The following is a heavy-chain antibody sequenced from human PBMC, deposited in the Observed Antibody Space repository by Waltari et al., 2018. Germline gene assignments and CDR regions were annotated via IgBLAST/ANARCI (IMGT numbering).Heavy chain of an antibody. V-gene: IGHV1-69*01. CDR2: IIPLFGTT. CDR3: AKDRASGITAFDV. Sequence: QVQLVQSGAEEKKPGSSVKVSCKTSGGTFNAYPISWVRQAPGQGLQWMGEIIPLFGTTNSAQRFEGRVSITADESTSTPYLELNSLRSEDTAVYYCAKDRASGITAFDVWGQGTLVTVSS. CDR1: GGTFNAYP. J-gene: IGHJ3*01. D-gene: IGHD3-10*01.